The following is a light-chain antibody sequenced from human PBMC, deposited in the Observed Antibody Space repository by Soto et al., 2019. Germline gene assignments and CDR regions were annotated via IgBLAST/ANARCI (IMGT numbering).Light chain of an antibody. Sequence: QSALTQPPSASGSPGQSVTISCTGTSSDVGGYNYISWYQQHPGKAPKLMIYEVSKRPSGVPDRFSGSKSGNTASLTVSGLQAEEGADYYCSSYAGSNHVVFGGGTKLTVL. CDR2: EVS. CDR1: SSDVGGYNY. J-gene: IGLJ2*01. V-gene: IGLV2-8*01. CDR3: SSYAGSNHVV.